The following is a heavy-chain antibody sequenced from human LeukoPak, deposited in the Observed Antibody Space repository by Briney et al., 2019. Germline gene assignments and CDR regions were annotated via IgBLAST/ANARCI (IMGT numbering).Heavy chain of an antibody. Sequence: PGGSLRLSCAASGFTFSIYGMSWVRQAPGKGLEWVSTLSPTGGTYYADSVKGRFTISRDNSKNTLYLQMSGLRADDTALYYCAKRVTSGLYYFDYWGQGTLVTVSS. CDR2: LSPTGGT. V-gene: IGHV3-23*01. CDR3: AKRVTSGLYYFDY. J-gene: IGHJ4*02. CDR1: GFTFSIYG. D-gene: IGHD5-12*01.